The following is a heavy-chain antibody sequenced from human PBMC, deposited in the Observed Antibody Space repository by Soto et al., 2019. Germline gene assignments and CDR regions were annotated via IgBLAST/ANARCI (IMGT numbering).Heavy chain of an antibody. D-gene: IGHD2-2*01. CDR2: MNPNSGNT. V-gene: IGHV1-8*01. J-gene: IGHJ4*02. CDR1: GYTFTSYD. CDR3: ARVTSRWYFPS. Sequence: QVQLVQSGAEVKKPGASVKVSCKASGYTFTSYDINWVRQATGQGLEWMGWMNPNSGNTGYAQKFQGRVTMTRNTSKSKPYMEWSTLTSEDTAVYYCARVTSRWYFPSWGKGTLVTVSS.